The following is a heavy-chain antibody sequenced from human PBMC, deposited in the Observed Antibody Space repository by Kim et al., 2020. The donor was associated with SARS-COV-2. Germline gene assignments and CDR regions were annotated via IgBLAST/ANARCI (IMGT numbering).Heavy chain of an antibody. CDR1: GFTFSSYA. D-gene: IGHD3-3*01. J-gene: IGHJ4*02. Sequence: GGSLRLSCAASGFTFSSYAMHWVRQAPGKGLEWVAVISYDGSNKYYADSVKGRFTISRDNSKNTLYLQMNSLRAEDTAVYYCASRANYDFWSGYSSVDYWGQGTLVTVSS. CDR3: ASRANYDFWSGYSSVDY. CDR2: ISYDGSNK. V-gene: IGHV3-30-3*01.